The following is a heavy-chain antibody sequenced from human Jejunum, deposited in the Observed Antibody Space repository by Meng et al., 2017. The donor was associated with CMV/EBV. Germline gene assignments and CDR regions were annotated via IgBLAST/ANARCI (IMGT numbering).Heavy chain of an antibody. Sequence: ISNNGWSWVRQAPGKGLEWIGEIYYTGTTKYNPSLKSRVIMSVDKSKNQFSLNVTAVTAADTAVYYCARGYCRSSSCYRGGNFDSWGQGTLVTVSS. J-gene: IGHJ4*02. CDR2: IYYTGTT. CDR1: ISNNG. CDR3: ARGYCRSSSCYRGGNFDS. V-gene: IGHV4-4*02. D-gene: IGHD2-2*01.